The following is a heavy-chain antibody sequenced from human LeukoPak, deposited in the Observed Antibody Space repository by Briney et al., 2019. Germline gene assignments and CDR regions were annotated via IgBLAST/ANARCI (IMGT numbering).Heavy chain of an antibody. V-gene: IGHV4-39*07. CDR3: ARGRIAARPGSFAY. D-gene: IGHD6-6*01. CDR1: GGSIISTSYY. CDR2: ISYSGTT. J-gene: IGHJ4*02. Sequence: SETLSLTCTVAGGSIISTSYYWGWIREPPGNGLDWIVNISYSGTTHSHPSLKSRVTISVDTHKNQFSLKLPSVNAAAPAVYSCARGRIAARPGSFAYWGQGTLVTVSS.